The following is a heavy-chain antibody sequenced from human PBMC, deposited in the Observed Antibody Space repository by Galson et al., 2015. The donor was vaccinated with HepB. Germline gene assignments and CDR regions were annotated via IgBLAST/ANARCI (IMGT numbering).Heavy chain of an antibody. CDR2: ISSDGSNK. CDR3: ASHNYGDYE. CDR1: GFTFSSYA. J-gene: IGHJ4*02. D-gene: IGHD4-17*01. V-gene: IGHV3-30-3*01. Sequence: SLRLSCAASGFTFSSYAMHWVRQAPGKGLEWVAVISSDGSNKYYADSVKGRFTISRGNSKNTLYLQMNSLRGEDTAVYYCASHNYGDYEWGQGTLVTVSS.